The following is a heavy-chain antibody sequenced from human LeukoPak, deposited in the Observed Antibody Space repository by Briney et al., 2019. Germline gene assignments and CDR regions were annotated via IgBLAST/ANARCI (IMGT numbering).Heavy chain of an antibody. CDR2: ISGSGGST. CDR3: AKVSGRVCCSSTSCYYGGAFDI. D-gene: IGHD2-2*01. J-gene: IGHJ3*02. V-gene: IGHV3-23*01. Sequence: GGSLRLSCAASGFTFSSYAMSWVRQAPGKGLEWVSAISGSGGSTYYADSVKGRFTISRDNSKNTLYLQMNSLRAEDTAVYYCAKVSGRVCCSSTSCYYGGAFDIWGQGTMVTVSS. CDR1: GFTFSSYA.